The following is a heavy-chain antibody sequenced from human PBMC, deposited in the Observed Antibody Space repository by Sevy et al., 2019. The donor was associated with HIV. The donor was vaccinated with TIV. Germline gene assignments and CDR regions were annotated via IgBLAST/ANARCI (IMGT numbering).Heavy chain of an antibody. CDR2: IIPMFGTA. Sequence: ASVKVSCKASGRTFSNYAISWVRQAPGQGLAGMGGIIPMFGTANYVQKFQGRVTITADESTSTAYMELSSLRSEDTAVYYCAKSISWYASFDSWGQGTLVTVSS. J-gene: IGHJ4*02. CDR3: AKSISWYASFDS. V-gene: IGHV1-69*13. CDR1: GRTFSNYA. D-gene: IGHD6-13*01.